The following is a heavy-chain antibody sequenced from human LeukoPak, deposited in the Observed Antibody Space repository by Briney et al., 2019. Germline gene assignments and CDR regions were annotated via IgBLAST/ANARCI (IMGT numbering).Heavy chain of an antibody. Sequence: GGSLRLSCAASGFTFSNHWMHWVRQAPGKGLVWVSRFFSDGSRTNYADSVKGRFTISGDNAKNTQSLQMNSLRAEDTAVYYCARSGRGGAFDIWGQGTMVTVSS. J-gene: IGHJ3*02. CDR3: ARSGRGGAFDI. CDR1: GFTFSNHW. V-gene: IGHV3-74*01. D-gene: IGHD1-26*01. CDR2: FFSDGSRT.